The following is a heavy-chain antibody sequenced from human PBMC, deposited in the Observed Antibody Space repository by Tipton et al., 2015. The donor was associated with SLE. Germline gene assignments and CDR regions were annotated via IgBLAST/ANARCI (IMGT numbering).Heavy chain of an antibody. Sequence: TLSLTCAVYGGSFSGYYWSWIRQPPGKGLEWIGEINHSGSTNYNPSLKSQVTISVDTSKNQFSLKLSSVTAADTAVYYCARRPGSGYYYNFDYWGQGTLVTVSS. CDR1: GGSFSGYY. CDR2: INHSGST. D-gene: IGHD3-22*01. V-gene: IGHV4-34*01. CDR3: ARRPGSGYYYNFDY. J-gene: IGHJ4*02.